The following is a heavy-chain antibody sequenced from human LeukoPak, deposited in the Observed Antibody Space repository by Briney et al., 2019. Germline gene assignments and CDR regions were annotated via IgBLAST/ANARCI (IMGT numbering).Heavy chain of an antibody. Sequence: KPSETLSLICTVSGASLSGLCCSWLRQSPRLGLEWIGLTYSDGSTMYNPSLTSRVTISVDTSKNQISLRLTSVTAADTAIYYCARDVEAVPGSGHTPYPWGQGSPVTVSS. CDR3: ARDVEAVPGSGHTPYP. CDR2: TYSDGST. J-gene: IGHJ5*02. D-gene: IGHD6-19*01. CDR1: GASLSGLC. V-gene: IGHV4-59*01.